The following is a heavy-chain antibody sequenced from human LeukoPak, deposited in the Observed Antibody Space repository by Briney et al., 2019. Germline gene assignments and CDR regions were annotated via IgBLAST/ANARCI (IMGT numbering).Heavy chain of an antibody. CDR3: ARLGPGRDVSNSFDL. D-gene: IGHD5-24*01. J-gene: IGHJ4*02. Sequence: SGGSLSLSCEASGFSFSMYDMTWVRQAPGKGLEYVSSISSRSTYRFSADSVRGRFTISRDDAKNLLFLHMNSLRGDDTAVYYCARLGPGRDVSNSFDLWGQGTLATVSS. CDR1: GFSFSMYD. V-gene: IGHV3-21*06. CDR2: ISSRSTYR.